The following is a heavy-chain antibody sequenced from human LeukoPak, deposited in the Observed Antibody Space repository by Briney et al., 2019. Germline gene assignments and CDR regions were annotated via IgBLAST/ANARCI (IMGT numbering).Heavy chain of an antibody. V-gene: IGHV4-39*07. CDR1: GGSISSSSYY. Sequence: SETLSLTCTVSGGSISSSSYYWGWIRQPPGKGLEWIGSIYYSGSTYYNPSLKSRVTISVDTSKNQFSLKLSSVTAADTAVYYCARDMNSGYFQHWGQGTLVTVSS. CDR2: IYYSGST. CDR3: ARDMNSGYFQH. D-gene: IGHD3-16*01. J-gene: IGHJ1*01.